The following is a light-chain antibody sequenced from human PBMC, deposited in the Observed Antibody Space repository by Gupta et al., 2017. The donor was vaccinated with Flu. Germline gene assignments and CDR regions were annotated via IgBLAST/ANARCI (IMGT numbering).Light chain of an antibody. CDR1: QSINLNY. CDR2: AAS. J-gene: IGKJ2*01. CDR3: QQYGSTRGYT. Sequence: EIVLTPSPVTLSVSPGESATLSCRASQSINLNYVAWFQQKSGQAPRLLIYAASSRATGVPDRFSAAGSGTDFTLTISRLEPEDFAVYYCQQYGSTRGYTFGQGTHLENK. V-gene: IGKV3-20*01.